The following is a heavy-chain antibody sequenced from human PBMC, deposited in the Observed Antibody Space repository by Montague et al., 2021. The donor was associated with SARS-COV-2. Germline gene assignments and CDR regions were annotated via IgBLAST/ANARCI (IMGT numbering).Heavy chain of an antibody. CDR1: GGSISSSSYC. CDR3: ARFPTSYYYDSKAAPATPDAFDI. D-gene: IGHD3-22*01. CDR2: IYYSGST. J-gene: IGHJ3*02. Sequence: SETLSLTCTVSGGSISSSSYCWGWIRQPPGKGLEWIGSIYYSGSTYYSPSLKSRVTISVDTSKNQFSLKLSSVIAADTAVYYCARFPTSYYYDSKAAPATPDAFDIWGQGTMVTVSS. V-gene: IGHV4-39*01.